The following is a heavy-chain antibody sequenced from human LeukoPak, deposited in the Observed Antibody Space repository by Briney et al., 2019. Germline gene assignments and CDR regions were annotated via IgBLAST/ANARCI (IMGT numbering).Heavy chain of an antibody. V-gene: IGHV4-59*12. CDR2: VHYSGTA. J-gene: IGHJ6*03. CDR1: DGSITNYD. D-gene: IGHD3-10*01. Sequence: SETLSLTCTVSDGSITNYDWSWVRQPPGKGLEFIGHVHYSGTANYNPSLRSRVTMSLDTSKSQFSLRLTSVTAADSAVYYCATSDYYYYYMDVWGKGTTVTVSS. CDR3: ATSDYYYYYMDV.